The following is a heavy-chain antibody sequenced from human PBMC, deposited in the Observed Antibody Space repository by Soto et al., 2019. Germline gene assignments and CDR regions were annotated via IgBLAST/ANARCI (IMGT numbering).Heavy chain of an antibody. Sequence: QVQLVESGGGVVQPGRSLRLSCAASGFTFSSYGMHWVRQAPGKGLEWVAVISYDGSTKYYADSVKGRFTISRDNSKNTLYLQMNSLRAEDTAVYYCAKDTPAYDILTGYGGSYNWFDPWGQGTLVTVSS. V-gene: IGHV3-30*18. CDR2: ISYDGSTK. CDR3: AKDTPAYDILTGYGGSYNWFDP. CDR1: GFTFSSYG. D-gene: IGHD3-9*01. J-gene: IGHJ5*02.